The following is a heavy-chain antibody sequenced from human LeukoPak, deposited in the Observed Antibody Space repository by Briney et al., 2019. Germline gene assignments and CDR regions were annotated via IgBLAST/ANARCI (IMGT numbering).Heavy chain of an antibody. V-gene: IGHV3-11*01. CDR2: ISSSGSTI. CDR1: GFTFSDYY. J-gene: IGHJ3*02. CDR3: ARAWTDDAFDI. Sequence: PGGSLRLSCAASGFTFSDYYISWIRQAPGKGVEWVSYISSSGSTIYYADSVKGRFTISRDNAKNSLYLQMNSLRAEDTAVYYCARAWTDDAFDIWGQGTMVTVSS. D-gene: IGHD3/OR15-3a*01.